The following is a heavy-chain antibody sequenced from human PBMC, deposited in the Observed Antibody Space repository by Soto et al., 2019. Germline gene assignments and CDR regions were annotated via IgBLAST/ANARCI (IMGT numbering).Heavy chain of an antibody. CDR3: ARDLSDIVVLPVVGWFDP. Sequence: GGSLSLSCVASGFTFSSYRILWVRQAPGKGLEWVAVIWYDGSNKYYADSVKGRFTISRDNSKNTLYLQMNSLRAEDTAVYYCARDLSDIVVLPVVGWFDPWGQGP. D-gene: IGHD2-2*01. CDR2: IWYDGSNK. CDR1: GFTFSSYR. V-gene: IGHV3-33*08. J-gene: IGHJ5*02.